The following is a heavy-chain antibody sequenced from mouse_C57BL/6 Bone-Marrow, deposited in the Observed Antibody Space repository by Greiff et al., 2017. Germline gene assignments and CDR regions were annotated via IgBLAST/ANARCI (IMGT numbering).Heavy chain of an antibody. CDR3: ARSASFTTVVATDFDY. J-gene: IGHJ2*01. D-gene: IGHD1-1*01. CDR2: IGPGSGST. V-gene: IGHV1-77*01. CDR1: GYTFTDYY. Sequence: VQLQQSGAELVKPGASVKISCKASGYTFTDYYINWVKQRPGQGLEWIGKIGPGSGSTYYNEKFKGKATLTAGKSSSTAYMQLSSLTSEDSAVYFCARSASFTTVVATDFDYWGQGTTLTVSS.